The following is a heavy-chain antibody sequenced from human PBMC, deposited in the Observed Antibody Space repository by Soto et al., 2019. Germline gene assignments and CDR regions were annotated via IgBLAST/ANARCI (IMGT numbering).Heavy chain of an antibody. V-gene: IGHV3-30*18. CDR2: ITSDGSDK. J-gene: IGHJ4*02. CDR3: SKDNPAVHY. CDR1: GFTFSNYA. Sequence: QVQLVESGGGVVQPGRSLRLSCAASGFTFSNYAMHWVRQAPGKGLEWVAIITSDGSDKYYADSVTGRFTISRDDSKNTLYLQMNSLTPEDTAVYYCSKDNPAVHYWGQGGLVTVSS.